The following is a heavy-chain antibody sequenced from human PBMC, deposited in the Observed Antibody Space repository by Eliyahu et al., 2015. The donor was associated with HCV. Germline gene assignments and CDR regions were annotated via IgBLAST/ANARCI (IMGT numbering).Heavy chain of an antibody. CDR2: IYSGGNT. CDR3: ARRSGGSWEYHFDY. D-gene: IGHD2-15*01. J-gene: IGHJ4*02. CDR1: GFTVNNNY. Sequence: EVQLVESGGGLIQPGGSLRLSCTASGFTVNNNYMSWVRQAPGKGLEWVSIIYSGGNTYYADSVKGRFTISRDNSKNTVYLQMDSLRAEDTAVYYCARRSGGSWEYHFDYWGQGTLVTVSS. V-gene: IGHV3-53*01.